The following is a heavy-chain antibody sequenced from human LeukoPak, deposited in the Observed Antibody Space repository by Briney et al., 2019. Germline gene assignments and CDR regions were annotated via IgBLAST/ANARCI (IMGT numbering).Heavy chain of an antibody. CDR1: GYTFTSYG. V-gene: IGHV1-18*01. D-gene: IGHD1-26*01. CDR3: ARVRTGVGAAVWYYFDY. Sequence: ASVKVSCKASGYTFTSYGISWVRQAPGQGLEWMGWISAYNGNTNYAQKLQGRVTMTTDTSTSTAYMELSSLRSEDTAVYYCARVRTGVGAAVWYYFDYWGQGTLVTVSS. CDR2: ISAYNGNT. J-gene: IGHJ4*02.